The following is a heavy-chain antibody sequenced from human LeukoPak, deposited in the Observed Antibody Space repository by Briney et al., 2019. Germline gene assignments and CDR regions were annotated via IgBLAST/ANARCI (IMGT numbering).Heavy chain of an antibody. CDR3: ARDSSSWPPLNNWFDP. CDR1: GFTFSSYS. D-gene: IGHD6-13*01. V-gene: IGHV3-21*01. Sequence: GGSLRLSCAASGFTFSSYSMNWVRQAPGKGLEWVSSISSSSSYIYYADSVKGRFTISRDNAKNSLYLQMNSLRAEDTAVYYCARDSSSWPPLNNWFDPWGQGTLVTVSS. CDR2: ISSSSSYI. J-gene: IGHJ5*02.